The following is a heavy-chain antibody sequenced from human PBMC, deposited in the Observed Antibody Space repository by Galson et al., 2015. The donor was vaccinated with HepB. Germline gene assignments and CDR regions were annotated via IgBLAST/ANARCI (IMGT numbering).Heavy chain of an antibody. D-gene: IGHD4-23*01. CDR2: ICGGGGCA. CDR3: AKEPEYGGKRYFDY. CDR1: GFSFSSSA. J-gene: IGHJ4*02. Sequence: SLRLSCAASGFSFSSSAMSWVRQAPGKGLEWVSGICGGGGCAYYAESVRGRFTISRDNSKNTLYLQMNSLRAEDTAVYYCAKEPEYGGKRYFDYWGQGTLATVSS. V-gene: IGHV3-23*01.